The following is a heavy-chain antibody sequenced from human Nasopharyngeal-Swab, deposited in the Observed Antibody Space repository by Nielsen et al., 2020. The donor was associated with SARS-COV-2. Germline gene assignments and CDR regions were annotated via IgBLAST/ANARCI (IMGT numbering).Heavy chain of an antibody. J-gene: IGHJ6*02. CDR1: GDRVSSTSTG. D-gene: IGHD1-1*01. CDR2: TYYGSKRYT. V-gene: IGHV6-1*01. Sequence: SQTLSLTCAISGDRVSSTSTGWNWIRPSPSRGLEWLGRTYYGSKRYTDYAVSVKSRITINADTSKNQFSLQLNSVNPEDTAVYYCARGYLKSGMDVWGQGTTVTVSS. CDR3: ARGYLKSGMDV.